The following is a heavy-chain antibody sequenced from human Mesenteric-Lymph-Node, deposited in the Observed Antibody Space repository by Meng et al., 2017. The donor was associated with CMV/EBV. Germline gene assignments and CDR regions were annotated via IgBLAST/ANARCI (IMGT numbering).Heavy chain of an antibody. J-gene: IGHJ4*02. CDR2: ILPMFDIS. D-gene: IGHD3-10*01. V-gene: IGHV1-69*02. CDR3: ASRFYDYGSGKTYNALGSFDY. CDR1: YS. Sequence: YSVSWVRQAPGQGPEWMGTILPMFDISNYAHNLQDRVTISADESTTTASMELSSLRSEDTAVYYCASRFYDYGSGKTYNALGSFDYWGQGTLVTVSS.